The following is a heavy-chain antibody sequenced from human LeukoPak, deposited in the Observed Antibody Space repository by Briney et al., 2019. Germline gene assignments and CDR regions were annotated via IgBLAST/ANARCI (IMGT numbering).Heavy chain of an antibody. D-gene: IGHD6-13*01. V-gene: IGHV5-51*01. CDR3: ARSRVGGIAAAGTDYYYMDV. J-gene: IGHJ6*03. CDR2: IYPGDSDT. CDR1: EYSFTSYW. Sequence: GESLKISCKGSEYSFTSYWVGWGRQMPGKGLEWMGIIYPGDSDTRYSPSFQGQVTISADKSISTAYLQWSSLKASDTAMYYCARSRVGGIAAAGTDYYYMDVWGKGTTVTVSS.